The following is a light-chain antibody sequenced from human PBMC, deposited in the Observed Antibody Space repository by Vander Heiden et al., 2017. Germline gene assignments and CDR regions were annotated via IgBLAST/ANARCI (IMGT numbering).Light chain of an antibody. V-gene: IGKV1-39*01. Sequence: DIQITQSPSSLSASVGDRVTITCRASQSISSYLNWYQQKPGKAPKLLIYAASSLQSGVPSRFSGSGSGTDFTLTISSLQPEDFATYYCQQCDSTPDTFGGGTKVEIK. CDR2: AAS. CDR1: QSISSY. CDR3: QQCDSTPDT. J-gene: IGKJ4*01.